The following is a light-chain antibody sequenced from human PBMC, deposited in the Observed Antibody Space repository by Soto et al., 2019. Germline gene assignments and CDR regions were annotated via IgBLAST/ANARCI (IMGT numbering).Light chain of an antibody. Sequence: QSVLTQPRSVSGSPGQSVTISCTGTSSDVGGYNYVSWYQQHPGKAPKLMIYDVSKRPSGVPDRFSGSKSGNTASLTISGLQAEDEADYYCCSYEGSYTLCVFGTGTKVTVL. J-gene: IGLJ1*01. V-gene: IGLV2-11*01. CDR3: CSYEGSYTLCV. CDR2: DVS. CDR1: SSDVGGYNY.